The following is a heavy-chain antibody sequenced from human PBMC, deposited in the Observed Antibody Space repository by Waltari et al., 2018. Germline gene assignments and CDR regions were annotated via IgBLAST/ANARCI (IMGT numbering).Heavy chain of an antibody. D-gene: IGHD2-21*02. V-gene: IGHV3-48*01. CDR2: ISSSSSTI. J-gene: IGHJ2*01. Sequence: EVQLVESGGGLVQPGGSLRLSCAASGFTFSSYSLNWVRQAPGKGLEWVSYISSSSSTIYYADSVKGRFTISRDNAKNSLYLQMNSLRAEDTAVYYCARDRRYGGNSDYWYFDLWGRGTLVTVSS. CDR1: GFTFSSYS. CDR3: ARDRRYGGNSDYWYFDL.